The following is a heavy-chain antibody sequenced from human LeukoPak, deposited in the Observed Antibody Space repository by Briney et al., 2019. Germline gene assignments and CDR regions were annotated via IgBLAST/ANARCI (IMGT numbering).Heavy chain of an antibody. D-gene: IGHD5-24*01. CDR2: IYSGGST. V-gene: IGHV3-53*01. CDR3: ASIRDGYKPYAFDI. J-gene: IGHJ3*02. CDR1: GFTFSDYS. Sequence: GGSLRLSCAASGFTFSDYSISWVRQAPGKGLEWVSVIYSGGSTYYADSVKGRFTISRDNSKNTLYLQMNSLRAEDTAVYYCASIRDGYKPYAFDIWGQGTMVTVSS.